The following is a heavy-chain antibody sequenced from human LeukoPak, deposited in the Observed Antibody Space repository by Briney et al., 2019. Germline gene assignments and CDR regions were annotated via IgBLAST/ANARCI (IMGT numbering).Heavy chain of an antibody. J-gene: IGHJ4*02. CDR1: GFTFSSYS. CDR3: ARGPGIGRGD. Sequence: GGSLRLSCAASGFTFSSYSMNWVRQAPGKGLEWVSSISSSSSYVYYADSVKGRFTISRDNAKNSLYLQMNSLRAEDTAVYYCARGPGIGRGDWGQGTLVTVSS. CDR2: ISSSSSYV. V-gene: IGHV3-21*01.